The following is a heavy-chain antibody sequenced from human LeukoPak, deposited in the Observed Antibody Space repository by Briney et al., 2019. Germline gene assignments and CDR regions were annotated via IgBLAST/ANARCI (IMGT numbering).Heavy chain of an antibody. J-gene: IGHJ4*02. CDR3: AKGGTTVVDY. V-gene: IGHV3-74*01. CDR1: GFTFSNYW. CDR2: INSDGLIT. D-gene: IGHD4-23*01. Sequence: GGSLRLSCAASGFTFSNYWMHWVRQAPGKGLVWVSRINSDGLITNYADSVKGRFTVSRDNPKNTLYLQMNSLRAEDTAVYYCAKGGTTVVDYWGQGTLVTVSS.